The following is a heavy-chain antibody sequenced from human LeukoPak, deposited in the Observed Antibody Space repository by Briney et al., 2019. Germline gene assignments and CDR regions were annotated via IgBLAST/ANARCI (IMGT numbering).Heavy chain of an antibody. CDR1: GFTVSTNY. D-gene: IGHD3-10*01. V-gene: IGHV3-66*01. CDR3: ARDDGAGGPFDY. CDR2: IQSGGST. Sequence: GGSLRLSCAVSGFTVSTNYMNWVRQAPGKGLEWVSLIQSGGSTYYTDSAKGRFTISRDNSKNTLYLQLNSLRAEDTAVYYCARDDGAGGPFDYWGQGTLVTVSS. J-gene: IGHJ4*02.